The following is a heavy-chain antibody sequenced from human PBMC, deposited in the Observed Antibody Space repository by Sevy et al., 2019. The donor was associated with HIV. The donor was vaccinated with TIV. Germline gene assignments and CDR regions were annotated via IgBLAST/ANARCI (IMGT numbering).Heavy chain of an antibody. V-gene: IGHV3-11*01. D-gene: IGHD5-12*01. Sequence: GGSLRLSCAASGFTFSDYYMSWIRQAPGKGLEWVSYISSSGSTIYYADSVKGRFTISRDNAKNSLYLQMNSLRAEDTAMYYCARGTVEMATIYDYWGQGTLVTVSS. CDR1: GFTFSDYY. CDR2: ISSSGSTI. CDR3: ARGTVEMATIYDY. J-gene: IGHJ4*02.